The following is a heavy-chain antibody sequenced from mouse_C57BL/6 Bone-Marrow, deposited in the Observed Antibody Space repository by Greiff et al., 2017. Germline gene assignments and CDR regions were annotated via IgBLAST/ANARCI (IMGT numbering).Heavy chain of an antibody. CDR2: ISYSGST. D-gene: IGHD2-5*01. Sequence: EVKLVESGPGLAKPSQTLSLTCSVTGYSITSDYWNWIRKFPGNKLEYMGYISYSGSTYYNPSLKSRISITRDTSKNQYYLQLNSVTTEDTATYYCARYYSNYPYAMDYWGQGTSVTVSS. J-gene: IGHJ4*01. CDR1: GYSITSDY. V-gene: IGHV3-8*01. CDR3: ARYYSNYPYAMDY.